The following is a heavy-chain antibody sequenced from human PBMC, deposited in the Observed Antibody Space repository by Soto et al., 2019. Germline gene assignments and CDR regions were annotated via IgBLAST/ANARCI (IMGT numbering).Heavy chain of an antibody. V-gene: IGHV3-23*01. J-gene: IGHJ3*02. D-gene: IGHD4-17*01. Sequence: EVQLLESGGGLVQPGGSLSLSCAASGITFTKYAMAWVRQAPERGLEWVSGISGSGGGTYYADSVKGRFTISRDNSKNTMFMQMNSLRAEDTAKYYCVGDYGGLEGFDIWGQGTMVTVSS. CDR3: VGDYGGLEGFDI. CDR2: ISGSGGGT. CDR1: GITFTKYA.